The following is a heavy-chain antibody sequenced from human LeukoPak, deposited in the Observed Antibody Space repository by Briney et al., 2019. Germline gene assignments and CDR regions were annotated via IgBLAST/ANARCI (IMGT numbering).Heavy chain of an antibody. CDR2: IRSSSET. D-gene: IGHD4-11*01. CDR1: GFIFSQYS. V-gene: IGHV3-48*01. J-gene: IGHJ4*02. Sequence: PGGSLRLSCAASGFIFSQYSMNWVRQAPGKGLEWVSHIRSSSETFYADSVKGRFTISRDNTKNTLYLQMNSLRAEDTAVYHCAKKVTTVNTDHFDYWGQGTLVAVSS. CDR3: AKKVTTVNTDHFDY.